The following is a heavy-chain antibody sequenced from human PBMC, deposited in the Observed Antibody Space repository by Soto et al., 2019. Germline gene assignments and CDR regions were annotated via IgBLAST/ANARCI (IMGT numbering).Heavy chain of an antibody. Sequence: PGGSLRLSCAASGFTFSDYYMSWIRQAPGKGLEWVSYISSSSSYTNYADSVKGRFTISRDNAKNSLYLQMNSLRAEDTAVYYCARPRTAMVTVLSESDYWGQGTLVTVSS. D-gene: IGHD5-18*01. CDR1: GFTFSDYY. CDR3: ARPRTAMVTVLSESDY. CDR2: ISSSSSYT. J-gene: IGHJ4*02. V-gene: IGHV3-11*06.